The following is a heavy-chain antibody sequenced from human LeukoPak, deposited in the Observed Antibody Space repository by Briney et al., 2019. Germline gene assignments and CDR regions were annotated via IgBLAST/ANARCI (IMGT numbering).Heavy chain of an antibody. CDR1: GFTFSSYG. Sequence: PGGSLRLSCAASGFTFSSYGMSWVRQAPGKGLEWVSFISTSSSYIHNADSVKGRFTISRDNSKNTLYLQMNSLRAEGTAVYYCAKDGKVGRLEYMDVWGKGTTVTISS. J-gene: IGHJ6*03. CDR3: AKDGKVGRLEYMDV. V-gene: IGHV3-21*01. CDR2: ISTSSSYI. D-gene: IGHD1-26*01.